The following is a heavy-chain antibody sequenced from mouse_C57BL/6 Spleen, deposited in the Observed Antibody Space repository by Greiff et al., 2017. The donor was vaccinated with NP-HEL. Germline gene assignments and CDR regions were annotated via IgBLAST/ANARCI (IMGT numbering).Heavy chain of an antibody. CDR3: ARPNSSTHFDY. V-gene: IGHV1-81*01. J-gene: IGHJ2*01. CDR1: GYTFTSYG. Sequence: QVQLQQSGAELARPGASVKLSCKASGYTFTSYGISWVKQRTGQGLEWIGEIYPRSGNTYYNEKFKGKATLTADKSSSTAYMELRSLTSEDSAVYFCARPNSSTHFDYWGEGTTLTVSS. CDR2: IYPRSGNT. D-gene: IGHD1-1*01.